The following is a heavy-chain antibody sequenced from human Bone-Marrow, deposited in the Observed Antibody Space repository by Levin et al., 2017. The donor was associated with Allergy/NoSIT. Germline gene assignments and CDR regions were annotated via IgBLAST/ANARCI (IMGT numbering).Heavy chain of an antibody. CDR3: ARDHMTTVTTCGLDY. V-gene: IGHV3-64*01. D-gene: IGHD4-11*01. Sequence: GGSLRLSCAASGFTFSSYAMHWVRQAPGKGLEYVSAISSNGGSTYYANSVKGRFTISRDNSKNTLYLQMGSLRAEDMAVYYCARDHMTTVTTCGLDYWGQGTLVTVSS. CDR1: GFTFSSYA. J-gene: IGHJ4*02. CDR2: ISSNGGST.